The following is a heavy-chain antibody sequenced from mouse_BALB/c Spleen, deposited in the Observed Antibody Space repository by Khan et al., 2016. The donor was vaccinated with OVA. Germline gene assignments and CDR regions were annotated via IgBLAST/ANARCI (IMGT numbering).Heavy chain of an antibody. CDR3: ARMARTIN. CDR1: GFTFSSYG. Sequence: EVQLVESGGGLVQPGGSLKLSCAASGFTFSSYGMSWVRQTPDKRLELVATINSNGGSTYYPDCVKGRFTISRDNAKTTLYLQMSCLKAEDTARYYCARMARTINWGQGATLTVSS. J-gene: IGHJ2*01. V-gene: IGHV5-6-3*01. CDR2: INSNGGST.